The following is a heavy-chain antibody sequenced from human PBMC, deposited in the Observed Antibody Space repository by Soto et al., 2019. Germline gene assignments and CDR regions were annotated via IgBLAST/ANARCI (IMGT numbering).Heavy chain of an antibody. Sequence: EVQLLESGGGLVQPGGSLRLSCAASGLTFRNHAMSWVRQAPGKGLEWVSTIAPIGYSTHYTDSVKGRFTISRDDSRSTLDLQMNSLRAEHTAVYYCVSWVSPHFDYWGRGTLVSVSS. CDR3: VSWVSPHFDY. D-gene: IGHD2-8*01. J-gene: IGHJ4*02. V-gene: IGHV3-23*01. CDR2: IAPIGYST. CDR1: GLTFRNHA.